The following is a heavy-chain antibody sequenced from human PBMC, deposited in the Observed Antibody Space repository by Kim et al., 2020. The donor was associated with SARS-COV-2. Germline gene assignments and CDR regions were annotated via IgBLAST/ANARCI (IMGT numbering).Heavy chain of an antibody. CDR1: GYTFTSYA. Sequence: ASVKVSCKASGYTFTSYAMHWVRQAPGQRLEWMGWINAGNGNTKYSQKFQGRVTITRDTSASTAYMELSSLRSEDTAVYYCARLEAAAGTIPYMGWGQGTLVTVSS. D-gene: IGHD6-13*01. CDR3: ARLEAAAGTIPYMG. CDR2: INAGNGNT. V-gene: IGHV1-3*01. J-gene: IGHJ4*02.